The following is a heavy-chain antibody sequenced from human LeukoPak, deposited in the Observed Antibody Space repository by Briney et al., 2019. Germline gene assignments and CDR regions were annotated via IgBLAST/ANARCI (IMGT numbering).Heavy chain of an antibody. CDR3: ASSYYYDSSGNYYYYYMDV. Sequence: SVKVSCKASGGTFSSYAISWVRQAPGQGLEWMGGIIPIFGTANYAQKLQGRVTITTDESTSTAYMELSSLRSEDTAVYYCASSYYYDSSGNYYYYYMDVWGKGTTVTVSS. CDR2: IIPIFGTA. D-gene: IGHD3-22*01. V-gene: IGHV1-69*05. CDR1: GGTFSSYA. J-gene: IGHJ6*03.